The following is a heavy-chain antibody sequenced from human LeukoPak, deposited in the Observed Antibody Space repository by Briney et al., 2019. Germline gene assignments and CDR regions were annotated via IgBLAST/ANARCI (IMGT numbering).Heavy chain of an antibody. CDR3: ARGGRPDYYYYMDV. Sequence: SETLSLTCTVSGGSISSSSYYWAWIRQPPGKGLEWIGSLHYSGRTVYNPSLNSRGTISADTSRNQFSLKLSSVTAADTAVYYCARGGRPDYYYYMDVWGKGTTVTVSS. CDR1: GGSISSSSYY. CDR2: LHYSGRT. V-gene: IGHV4-39*01. J-gene: IGHJ6*03.